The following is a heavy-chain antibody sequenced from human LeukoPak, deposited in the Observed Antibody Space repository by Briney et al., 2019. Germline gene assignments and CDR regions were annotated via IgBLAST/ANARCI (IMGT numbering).Heavy chain of an antibody. Sequence: GGSLRLSCAASGFTFDDYAMHWVRQAPGKGLEWVSGISWNSGSIDYADSVKGRFTISRDNAKNSLYLQMNSLRAEDTALYYCAKDGMDYYDSSGYYWYYFDYWGQGTLVTVSS. CDR1: GFTFDDYA. D-gene: IGHD3-22*01. J-gene: IGHJ4*02. CDR2: ISWNSGSI. V-gene: IGHV3-9*01. CDR3: AKDGMDYYDSSGYYWYYFDY.